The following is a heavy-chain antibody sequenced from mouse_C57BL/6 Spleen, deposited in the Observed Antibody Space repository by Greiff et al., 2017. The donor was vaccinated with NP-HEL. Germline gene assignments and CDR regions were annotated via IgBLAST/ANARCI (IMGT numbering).Heavy chain of an antibody. Sequence: EVQLQQSGPGLVKPSQSLSLTCSVTGYSITSGYYWNWIRQFPGNKLEWMGYISYDGSNNYNPSLKNRISITRDTSKNQFFLKLNSVTTEDTATYYCARGGSSYDGYFDVWGTGTTVTVSS. CDR3: ARGGSSYDGYFDV. CDR2: ISYDGSN. CDR1: GYSITSGYY. D-gene: IGHD1-1*01. J-gene: IGHJ1*03. V-gene: IGHV3-6*01.